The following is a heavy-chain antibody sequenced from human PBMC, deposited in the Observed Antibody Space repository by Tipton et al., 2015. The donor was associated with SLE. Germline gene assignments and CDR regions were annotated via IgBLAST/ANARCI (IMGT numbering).Heavy chain of an antibody. CDR3: ARDTNWGLDY. Sequence: GEALSSDYWSWIRQPPGKGLEWIGYINHSGNTNYNPSLKRRVTISVDTSKNQFSLKLTSVTAADTAVYYCARDTNWGLDYWGQGTLVTVSS. J-gene: IGHJ4*02. CDR2: INHSGNT. CDR1: GEALSSDY. D-gene: IGHD3-16*01. V-gene: IGHV4-59*01.